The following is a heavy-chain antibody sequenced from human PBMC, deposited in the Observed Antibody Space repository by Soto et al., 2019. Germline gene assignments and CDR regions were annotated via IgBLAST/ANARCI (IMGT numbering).Heavy chain of an antibody. CDR1: GGSVSSGFYY. J-gene: IGHJ5*01. CDR3: ARGSDWPNNWFAS. D-gene: IGHD6-19*01. CDR2: MAYSGDA. V-gene: IGHV4-61*03. Sequence: QVHLQESGPGLVKPSEALSLTCTVSGGSVSSGFYYWSWIRQAPGKGLEWIGYMAYSGDANYHPSLQSRLSISVYTAKNHFSLRLASVTAADTAVYFCARGSDWPNNWFASWGPGTLVIVSS.